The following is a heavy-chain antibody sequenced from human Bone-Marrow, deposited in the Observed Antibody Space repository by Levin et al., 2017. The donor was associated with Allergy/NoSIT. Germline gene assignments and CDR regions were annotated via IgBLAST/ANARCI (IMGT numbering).Heavy chain of an antibody. Sequence: SVKVSCKASGFTFTSSAVQWVRQARGQRLEWIGWIVVGSGNTNYAQKFQERVTITRDMSTSTAYMELSSLRSEDTAVYYCAADGWKMATIWPAFDYWGQGTLVTVSS. CDR1: GFTFTSSA. CDR2: IVVGSGNT. D-gene: IGHD5-24*01. J-gene: IGHJ4*02. CDR3: AADGWKMATIWPAFDY. V-gene: IGHV1-58*01.